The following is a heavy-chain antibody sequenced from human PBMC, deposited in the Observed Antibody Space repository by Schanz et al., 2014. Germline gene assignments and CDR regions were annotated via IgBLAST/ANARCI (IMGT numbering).Heavy chain of an antibody. V-gene: IGHV1-46*03. J-gene: IGHJ4*02. Sequence: QVQLVQSGAEVKKPGASVKVSCKASGYTFVSYSMHWVRQAPGQGLEWMGIINPSGGGTSYALRSQDIVTVTKDTSRSTAYMELSSLRSEDTAVYYCARAPTAYCSDPSCLVTPFDCWGQGTLVTVSS. CDR3: ARAPTAYCSDPSCLVTPFDC. D-gene: IGHD2-2*01. CDR2: INPSGGGT. CDR1: GYTFVSYS.